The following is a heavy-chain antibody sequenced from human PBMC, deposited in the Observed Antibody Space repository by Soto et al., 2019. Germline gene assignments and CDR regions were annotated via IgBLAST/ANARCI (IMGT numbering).Heavy chain of an antibody. CDR1: GGTFSSYA. J-gene: IGHJ5*02. V-gene: IGHV1-69*13. CDR3: ATEHYGDGPSDGWFDP. D-gene: IGHD4-17*01. CDR2: IIPIFGTA. Sequence: SLKVSCKASGGTFSSYAISWVRQAPGQGLEWMGGIIPIFGTANYAQKFQGRVTITADESTSTAYMELSSLRSEDTAVYYCATEHYGDGPSDGWFDPWGQGTLVTVSS.